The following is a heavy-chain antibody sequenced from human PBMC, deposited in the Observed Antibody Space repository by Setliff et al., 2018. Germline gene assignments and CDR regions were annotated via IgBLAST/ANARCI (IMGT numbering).Heavy chain of an antibody. D-gene: IGHD6-6*01. V-gene: IGHV1-2*06. CDR1: GYIFNNYF. CDR3: VREGVDSRSSTDYRYYMDV. CDR2: FHPYSGHT. Sequence: GASVKVSCKASGYIFNNYFLHWVRQAPGQGLEWMGRFHPYSGHTNYAQNFQGRVTMTMDASITTVYMELSRLTSDDTAVYYCVREGVDSRSSTDYRYYMDVWGKGTTVTVSS. J-gene: IGHJ6*03.